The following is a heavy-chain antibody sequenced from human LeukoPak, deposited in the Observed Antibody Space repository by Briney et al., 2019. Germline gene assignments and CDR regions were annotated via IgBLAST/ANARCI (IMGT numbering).Heavy chain of an antibody. CDR3: ARDDCGDTCYPGGY. J-gene: IGHJ4*02. CDR2: IKAGNGDT. V-gene: IGHV1-3*01. D-gene: IGHD2-21*01. CDR1: GYIFTQYV. Sequence: ASVKVSCKASGYIFTQYVVHSVRQAPGQRPEWMGWIKAGNGDTKYSQNFQDRLTITRDTSASTVYMELSSLTSEDTALYYCARDDCGDTCYPGGYWGQGTLVTVSS.